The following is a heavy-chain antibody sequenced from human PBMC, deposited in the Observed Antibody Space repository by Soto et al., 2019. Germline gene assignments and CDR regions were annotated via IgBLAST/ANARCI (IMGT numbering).Heavy chain of an antibody. D-gene: IGHD3-22*01. CDR2: IIPIFGTA. Sequence: GASVKVSCKASGGTFSSYAISWVRQAPGQGLEWMGGIIPIFGTANYAQKFQGRVTITADESTSTAYMELSSLRSEDTAVYYCAGGTYYYDSSGYYYGYWGQGTLVTVSS. CDR3: AGGTYYYDSSGYYYGY. CDR1: GGTFSSYA. V-gene: IGHV1-69*13. J-gene: IGHJ4*02.